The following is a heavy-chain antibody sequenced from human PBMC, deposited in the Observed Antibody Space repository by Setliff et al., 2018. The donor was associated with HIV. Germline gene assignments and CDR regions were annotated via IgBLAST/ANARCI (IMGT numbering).Heavy chain of an antibody. J-gene: IGHJ3*02. CDR3: ARGGQSPYYYGSGSPHDPFDI. D-gene: IGHD3-10*01. CDR2: ISAHNGKT. CDR1: GYTFTDYY. Sequence: GASVKVSCKASGYTFTDYYIQWVRQAPGQGLEWMGCISAHNGKTNYAQTFQGRVTMTSDTSTTTAYMELRTLRSDDAAVYYCARGGQSPYYYGSGSPHDPFDIWGQGTMVTVSS. V-gene: IGHV1-18*04.